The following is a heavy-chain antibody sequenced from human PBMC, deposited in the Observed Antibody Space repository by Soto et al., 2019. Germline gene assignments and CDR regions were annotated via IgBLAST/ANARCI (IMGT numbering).Heavy chain of an antibody. Sequence: APGKGLEWVSYISSSGSTIYYADSVKGRFTISRDNAKNSLYLQMNSLRAEDTAVYYCARDGMVTTYGGELDYWGQGTLVTVSS. D-gene: IGHD3-16*01. J-gene: IGHJ4*02. V-gene: IGHV3-11*01. CDR2: ISSSGSTI. CDR3: ARDGMVTTYGGELDY.